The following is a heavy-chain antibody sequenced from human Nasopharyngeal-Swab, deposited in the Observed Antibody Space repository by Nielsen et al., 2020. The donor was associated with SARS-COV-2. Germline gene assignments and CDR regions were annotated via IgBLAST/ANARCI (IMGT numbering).Heavy chain of an antibody. J-gene: IGHJ6*03. CDR3: ARYGAGGSRITMVRGYMDV. CDR1: GGSSSGYY. D-gene: IGHD3-10*01. Sequence: SETLSLTCAVYGGSSSGYYWSWIPQPPGKGLEWIGEINHSGSTNYNPSLKSRVTISVDTSKNQFSLKLSSVTAADTAVYYCARYGAGGSRITMVRGYMDVWGKGTTVTVSS. V-gene: IGHV4-34*01. CDR2: INHSGST.